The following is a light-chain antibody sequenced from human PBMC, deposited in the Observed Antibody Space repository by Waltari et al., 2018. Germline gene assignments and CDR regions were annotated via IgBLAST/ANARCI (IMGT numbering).Light chain of an antibody. CDR3: AAWDDSLIGYV. V-gene: IGLV1-44*01. CDR1: SSNIGSNT. J-gene: IGLJ1*01. CDR2: SNN. Sequence: QSVLTQPPSASGTPGQRVTISCSGSSSNIGSNTVNWYQPFPGTAPKLLIYSNNQRPSGVPDRFSGSRSGTSASLAISGLQSEDEADYYCAAWDDSLIGYVFGTGTKVTVL.